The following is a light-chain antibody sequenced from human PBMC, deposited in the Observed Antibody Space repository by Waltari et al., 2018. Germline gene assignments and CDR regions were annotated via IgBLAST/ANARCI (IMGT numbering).Light chain of an antibody. CDR1: VLAGHF. V-gene: IGLV3-22*01. CDR3: LSGDDDNWV. CDR2: EDN. Sequence: SYELTQLPSLSGSPGQTARNTWSGDVLAGHFVDWYQQKPGQAPKLLIYEDNKRFPGTPERVSGATSGNTATLIISRVLSEDEADYYCLSGDDDNWVFGGGTKLTVL. J-gene: IGLJ3*02.